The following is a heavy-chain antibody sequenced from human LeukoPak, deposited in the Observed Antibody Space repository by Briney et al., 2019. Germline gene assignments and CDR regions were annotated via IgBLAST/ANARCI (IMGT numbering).Heavy chain of an antibody. CDR3: VRDGDYDSGGYYRTFDY. Sequence: PGGSLRLSCVASGFTFTSQAMNWVRQAPGKGLEWVSYISGSGGSTYYADSVEGRFSISRDNYNNTLFLQVNSLRVEDTAVYYCVRDGDYDSGGYYRTFDYWGQGTLVTVSS. CDR2: ISGSGGST. V-gene: IGHV3-23*01. D-gene: IGHD3-22*01. CDR1: GFTFTSQA. J-gene: IGHJ4*02.